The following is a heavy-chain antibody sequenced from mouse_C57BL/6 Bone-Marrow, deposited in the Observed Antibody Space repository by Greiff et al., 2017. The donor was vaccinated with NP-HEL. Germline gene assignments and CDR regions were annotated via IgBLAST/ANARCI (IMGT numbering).Heavy chain of an antibody. J-gene: IGHJ1*03. CDR1: GFSFNTYA. D-gene: IGHD6-1*01. CDR2: IRSKSNNYAT. Sequence: DVQLVESGGGLVQPKGSLKLSCAASGFSFNTYAMNWVRQAPGKGLEWVARIRSKSNNYATYYADSVKDRFTISRDDSESMLYLQMNNLKTEDTAMYYCVRSLGSDWYFDVWGTGTTVTVSS. V-gene: IGHV10-1*01. CDR3: VRSLGSDWYFDV.